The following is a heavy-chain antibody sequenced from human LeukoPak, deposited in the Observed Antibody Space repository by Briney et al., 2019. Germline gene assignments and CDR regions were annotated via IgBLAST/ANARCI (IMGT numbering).Heavy chain of an antibody. V-gene: IGHV1-69*04. CDR1: GGTFSSYV. J-gene: IGHJ4*02. Sequence: SVKVSCKASGGTFSSYVITWVRQAPGQGLEWMGRIIPILGIANYAQKFQGRVTITADKSTSTAYMELSSLRSEDTAVYYCAGAKYYYDSSGYYYFDYWGQGTLVTVSS. CDR3: AGAKYYYDSSGYYYFDY. D-gene: IGHD3-22*01. CDR2: IIPILGIA.